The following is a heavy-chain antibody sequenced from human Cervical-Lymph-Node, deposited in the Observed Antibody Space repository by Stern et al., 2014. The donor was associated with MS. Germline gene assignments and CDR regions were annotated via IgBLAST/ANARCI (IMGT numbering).Heavy chain of an antibody. V-gene: IGHV4-61*02. D-gene: IGHD1-26*01. CDR2: IHDSGST. CDR3: ATTRWDLFTWNWFDP. Sequence: QVHLVESGPGLVKPSQTLSLTCTVSGGSISSSGYYWSWIRQPADKGLEWIGRIHDSGSTYYNPSLKSRVTLSMDHAKNQFSLKLPSVTAADTAVYYCATTRWDLFTWNWFDPWGQGTLVTVSS. CDR1: GGSISSSGYY. J-gene: IGHJ5*02.